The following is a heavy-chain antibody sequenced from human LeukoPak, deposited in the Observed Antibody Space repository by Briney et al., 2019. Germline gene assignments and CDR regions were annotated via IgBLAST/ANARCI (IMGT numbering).Heavy chain of an antibody. CDR1: VGPTRGSS. CDR3: AKDKDAFDI. CDR2: IYTSGST. Sequence: PSETLSFPAPVSVGPTRGSSWSGIRSPPGKGLEWIGRIYTSGSTNYNPSLKSRVTMSVGTSKNQFSLKLSSVTAADTAVYYCAKDKDAFDIWGQGTMVTVSS. V-gene: IGHV4-4*07. J-gene: IGHJ3*02.